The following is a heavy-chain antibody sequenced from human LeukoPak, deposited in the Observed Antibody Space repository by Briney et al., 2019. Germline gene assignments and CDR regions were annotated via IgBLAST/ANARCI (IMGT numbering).Heavy chain of an antibody. J-gene: IGHJ4*02. CDR1: GGTFSNYA. CDR3: ARPYCSGGSCHDYFDY. V-gene: IGHV1-2*02. CDR2: INPYSGGT. Sequence: ASVKVSCKASGGTFSNYAFSWVRQAPGQGLEWVGWINPYSGGTKYAQKFQGRVTMTRDTSINTAYMELRRLKSDDTAVYYCARPYCSGGSCHDYFDYWGQGTLVTVSS. D-gene: IGHD2-15*01.